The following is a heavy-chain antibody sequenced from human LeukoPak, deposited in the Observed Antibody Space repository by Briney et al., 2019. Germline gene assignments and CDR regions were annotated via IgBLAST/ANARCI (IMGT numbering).Heavy chain of an antibody. CDR2: IFHGGST. D-gene: IGHD3-3*01. Sequence: SETLSLTCAVSGGSISSSNWWSWVRQPPGKGLEWIGEIFHGGSTNYNPSLMSRVTVSVDKSKNQFSLKLSSVTAADTAVYYCARLGFLEWLLSSSTFDYWGQGTLVTVSS. J-gene: IGHJ4*02. CDR3: ARLGFLEWLLSSSTFDY. V-gene: IGHV4-4*02. CDR1: GGSISSSNW.